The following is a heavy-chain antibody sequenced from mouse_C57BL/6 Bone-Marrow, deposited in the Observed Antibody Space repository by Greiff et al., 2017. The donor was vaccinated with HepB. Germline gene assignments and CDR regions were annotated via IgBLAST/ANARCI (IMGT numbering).Heavy chain of an antibody. CDR1: GYTFTSYW. D-gene: IGHD2-5*01. Sequence: VQLQQPGAELVKPGVSVKMSCKASGYTFTSYWITWVKQRPGQGLEWIGDIYPGSGSTNYNEKFKSKATLTVDTSSSTAYMQLSSLTSEDSAVYYCARAYYSNYEAMDYWGQGTSVTVSS. CDR2: IYPGSGST. J-gene: IGHJ4*01. CDR3: ARAYYSNYEAMDY. V-gene: IGHV1-55*01.